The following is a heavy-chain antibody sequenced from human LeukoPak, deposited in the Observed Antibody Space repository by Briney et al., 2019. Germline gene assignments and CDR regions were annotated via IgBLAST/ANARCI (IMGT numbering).Heavy chain of an antibody. J-gene: IGHJ5*01. CDR2: ISTSSSII. CDR1: GFTFSSYS. V-gene: IGHV3-48*01. Sequence: PGGFLRLSCAASGFTFSSYSMSWVRQAPGKGLEWVSYISTSSSIIYYADSVKGRFTISRDDAKNSVSLQMNSLRAEDTAVYYCIKDMGYCSGGSCYRWFDSWGQGTLVTVSS. D-gene: IGHD2-15*01. CDR3: IKDMGYCSGGSCYRWFDS.